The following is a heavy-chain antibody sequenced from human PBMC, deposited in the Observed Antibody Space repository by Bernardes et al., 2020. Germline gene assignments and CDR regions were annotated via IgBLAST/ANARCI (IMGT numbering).Heavy chain of an antibody. D-gene: IGHD2-15*01. J-gene: IGHJ4*02. CDR2: ISWNSGSI. CDR3: AKEGYCSGGSCGFDY. CDR1: GFTFDDYA. V-gene: IGHV3-9*01. Sequence: GGSLRLSCAASGFTFDDYAMHWVRQAPGKGLEWVSGISWNSGSIGYADSVKGRFTISRDNAKNSLYLQMNSLRAEDTALYYCAKEGYCSGGSCGFDYWGQGTLVTVSS.